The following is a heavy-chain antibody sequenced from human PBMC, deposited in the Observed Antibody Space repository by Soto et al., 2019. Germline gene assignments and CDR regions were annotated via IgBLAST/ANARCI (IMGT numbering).Heavy chain of an antibody. CDR1: GYTFTSYA. V-gene: IGHV1-3*01. CDR3: ATLYGSGTDYYYYGMDV. Sequence: ASVKVSCKASGYTFTSYAMHWVRQAPGQRLEWMGWINAGNGNTKYSQKFQGRVTITRDTSASTAYMELSSLRSEDTAVYYCATLYGSGTDYYYYGMDVWGQGTTVTVSS. CDR2: INAGNGNT. J-gene: IGHJ6*02. D-gene: IGHD3-10*01.